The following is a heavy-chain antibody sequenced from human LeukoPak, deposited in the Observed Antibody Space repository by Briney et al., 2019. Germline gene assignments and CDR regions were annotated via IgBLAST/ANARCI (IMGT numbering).Heavy chain of an antibody. J-gene: IGHJ1*01. Sequence: SVKVSCKASGGTFGSYAISWVRQAPGQGLEWMGGIIPIFGTANYAQKFQGRVTITADESTSTAYMELSSLRSEDTAVYYCARSTGTIGVAEYFQHWGQGTLVTVSS. CDR1: GGTFGSYA. CDR2: IIPIFGTA. CDR3: ARSTGTIGVAEYFQH. V-gene: IGHV1-69*13. D-gene: IGHD1-1*01.